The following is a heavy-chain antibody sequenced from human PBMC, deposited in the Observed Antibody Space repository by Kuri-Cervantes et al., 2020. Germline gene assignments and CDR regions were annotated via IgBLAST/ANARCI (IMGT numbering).Heavy chain of an antibody. CDR2: GSSGSTM. Sequence: GGSLRLSCAASGFTFSDYYMSWIRQAPGKGLEYISGSSGSTMYYADSVKGRFTISRDNAKNSLYLQMNSLRAEDTAVYYCARVLYGSGSQFDYWGQGTLVTVSS. D-gene: IGHD3-10*01. V-gene: IGHV3-11*01. CDR3: ARVLYGSGSQFDY. CDR1: GFTFSDYY. J-gene: IGHJ4*02.